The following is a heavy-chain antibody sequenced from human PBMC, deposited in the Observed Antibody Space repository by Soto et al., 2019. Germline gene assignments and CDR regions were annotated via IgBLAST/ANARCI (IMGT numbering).Heavy chain of an antibody. CDR2: IIPLFRTA. V-gene: IGHV1-69*12. J-gene: IGHJ6*02. D-gene: IGHD4-4*01. CDR3: ARDNDRLQLGGNYYYILDV. CDR1: GGTFSSSA. Sequence: QVQLVQSGAEMKEPGSSVKVSCKTSGGTFSSSAISWLRQAPGQGLEWMGGIIPLFRTADYAQKFQGRVTIAADESTSTAYMELGSLRSEDTAVYYCARDNDRLQLGGNYYYILDVWGQGTTITVSS.